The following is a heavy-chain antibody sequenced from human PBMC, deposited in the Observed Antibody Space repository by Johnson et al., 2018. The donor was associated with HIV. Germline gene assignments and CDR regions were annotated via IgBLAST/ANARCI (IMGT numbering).Heavy chain of an antibody. D-gene: IGHD2-21*01. J-gene: IGHJ3*02. CDR2: IKRQIDGGTT. CDR3: ALSYSLDAFDI. V-gene: IGHV3-15*01. CDR1: GFTFSSYA. Sequence: VQLVESGGGVVQPGRSLRLSCAASGFTFSSYAMHWVRQAPGKGLEWVGRIKRQIDGGTTDYATPVKGRFTFSRDDSKNSLYLQMNSLKTEDTAVYYCALSYSLDAFDIWGQGTMVTVSS.